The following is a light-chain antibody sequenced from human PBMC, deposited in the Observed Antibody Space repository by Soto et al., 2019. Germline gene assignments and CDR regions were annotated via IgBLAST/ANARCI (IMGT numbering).Light chain of an antibody. V-gene: IGLV4-69*01. CDR3: QTWSTDIRV. Sequence: QLVLTQPPSASASLGASVKLTCTLSSGHNSYAIAWHQQQPEKGPRYLMKLNSDGSHSNGDGIPDRFSGSSSGAERYLTISILQSEDEADYYCQTWSTDIRVFGGGTQLTVL. J-gene: IGLJ3*02. CDR2: LNSDGSH. CDR1: SGHNSYA.